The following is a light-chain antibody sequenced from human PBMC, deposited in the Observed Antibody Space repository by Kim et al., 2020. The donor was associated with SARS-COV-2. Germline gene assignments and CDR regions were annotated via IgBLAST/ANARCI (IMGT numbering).Light chain of an antibody. Sequence: LSPGERADLSSRDSQGVSSNLAWYQQKPGQAARLHIYDASNRATGIPARFSGSGSGTDFTLTISSLEPEDVAVYYCQQRRNGPKTFGQGTRLEIK. V-gene: IGKV3-11*01. CDR3: QQRRNGPKT. CDR2: DAS. J-gene: IGKJ5*01. CDR1: QGVSSN.